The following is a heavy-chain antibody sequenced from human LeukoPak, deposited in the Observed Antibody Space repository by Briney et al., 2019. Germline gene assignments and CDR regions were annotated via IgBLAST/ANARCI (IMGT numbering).Heavy chain of an antibody. CDR2: INHSGST. CDR3: ASGSYDPYDAFDI. Sequence: SETLSLTCAVYGGSFSGYYWSWIRQPPGKGLEWIGEINHSGSTNYNPSLKSRVTISVDTSKNQFSLKLSSVTAADTAVYYCASGSYDPYDAFDIWGQGTMVTASS. CDR1: GGSFSGYY. J-gene: IGHJ3*02. D-gene: IGHD1-26*01. V-gene: IGHV4-34*01.